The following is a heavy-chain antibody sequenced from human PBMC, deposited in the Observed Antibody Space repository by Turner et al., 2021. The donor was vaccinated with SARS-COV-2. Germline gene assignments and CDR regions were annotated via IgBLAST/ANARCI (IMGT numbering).Heavy chain of an antibody. CDR3: TTDPGQLVRGVILDY. J-gene: IGHJ4*02. D-gene: IGHD3-10*01. Sequence: EVQLVESGGGLLKPGGSLRLTCVASGFTFTNAWMSWVGQGQGKGLECVGRIKSKTDGGTIDYAAPVKGRFTISRDDSKNTLYLQMNSLKTEDTAVYYCTTDPGQLVRGVILDYWGQGTLVTVSS. V-gene: IGHV3-15*01. CDR1: GFTFTNAW. CDR2: IKSKTDGGTI.